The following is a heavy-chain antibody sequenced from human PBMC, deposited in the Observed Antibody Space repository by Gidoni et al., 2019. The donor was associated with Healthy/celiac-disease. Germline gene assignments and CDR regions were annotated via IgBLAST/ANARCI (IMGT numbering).Heavy chain of an antibody. Sequence: QVQLVESGGGLVQPGRSLRLSCAASGFTFSSYAMHWVRQAPGKGLEWVAVISYDGSNKYYEDSVKGRFTISRDNSKNTLYLQMNSLRAEDTAVYYCARDPHSITMVRGVIIDYYYYGMDVWGQGTTVTVSS. CDR1: GFTFSSYA. CDR3: ARDPHSITMVRGVIIDYYYYGMDV. D-gene: IGHD3-10*01. CDR2: ISYDGSNK. V-gene: IGHV3-30*04. J-gene: IGHJ6*02.